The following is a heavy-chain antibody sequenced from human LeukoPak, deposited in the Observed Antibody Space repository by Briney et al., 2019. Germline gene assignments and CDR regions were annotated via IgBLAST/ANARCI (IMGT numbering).Heavy chain of an antibody. V-gene: IGHV1-69*01. D-gene: IGHD3-22*01. Sequence: GASVKVSCKASGGSFSSYAISWVRQAPGQGLEWMGGIMPIFGTANYAQKFQGRVTITADESTSTAYMELSSLRSEDTAVYYCARSMLDDSSGYYFNYYYYGMDVWGQGTTVTVFS. CDR3: ARSMLDDSSGYYFNYYYYGMDV. CDR2: IMPIFGTA. J-gene: IGHJ6*02. CDR1: GGSFSSYA.